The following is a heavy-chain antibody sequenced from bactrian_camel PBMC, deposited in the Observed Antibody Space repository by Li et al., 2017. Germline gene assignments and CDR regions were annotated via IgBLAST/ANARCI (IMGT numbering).Heavy chain of an antibody. CDR2: IGRDGSA. CDR3: AAERLALGSIGCKEYTY. V-gene: IGHV3S53*01. Sequence: MGWFRQAPGKEREGVAHIGRDGSASYTDSVKDRFSIYKDNAKNTLYLQMNSLKPEDTAMYYCAAERLALGSIGCKEYTYWGQGTQVTVS. J-gene: IGHJ4*01. D-gene: IGHD3*01.